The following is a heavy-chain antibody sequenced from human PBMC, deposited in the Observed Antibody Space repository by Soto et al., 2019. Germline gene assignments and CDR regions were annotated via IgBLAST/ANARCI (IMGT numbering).Heavy chain of an antibody. CDR1: GYTVTDYA. D-gene: IGHD2-2*01. CDR2: ISTGNGNT. CDR3: AKGSQMWTYAY. J-gene: IGHJ4*02. V-gene: IGHV1-3*04. Sequence: ASAKVSGKSSGYTVTDYAMHWVRQAPGQRLEWMGWISTGNGNTKYSQKFQGRVTITRDTSATTAYMELSSLRSEDTAVYYCAKGSQMWTYAYWGQGTRVIVSS.